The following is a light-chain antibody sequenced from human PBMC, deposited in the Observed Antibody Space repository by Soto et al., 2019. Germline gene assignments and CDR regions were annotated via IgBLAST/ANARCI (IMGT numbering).Light chain of an antibody. CDR1: QSVSSN. J-gene: IGKJ1*01. V-gene: IGKV3-15*01. Sequence: EIVMTQSPATLSVSPGERATLSCRASQSVSSNLAWYQQKPGQAPRLLIYGASTSATGIPARFSGSGSATELTLTISSLQSEDFAVYYCQQYNNWPRTFGQGTKVEIK. CDR3: QQYNNWPRT. CDR2: GAS.